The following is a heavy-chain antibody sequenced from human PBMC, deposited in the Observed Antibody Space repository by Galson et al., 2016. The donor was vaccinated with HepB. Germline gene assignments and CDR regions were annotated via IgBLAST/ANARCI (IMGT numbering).Heavy chain of an antibody. CDR2: VYYSGST. CDR3: AMAQGGDYKNCFDP. D-gene: IGHD4-17*01. V-gene: IGHV4-61*01. J-gene: IGHJ5*02. Sequence: SETLSLTCTVSGGSVSSGSYYWSWIRQPPGKGLEWIGYVYYSGSTNYNPSLKSRVTISVDTSKNQFSLKLNSVTAADTAVYYCAMAQGGDYKNCFDPWGQGTLVTVSS. CDR1: GGSVSSGSYY.